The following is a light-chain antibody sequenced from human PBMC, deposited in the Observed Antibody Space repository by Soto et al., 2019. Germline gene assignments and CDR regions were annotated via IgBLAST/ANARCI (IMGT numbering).Light chain of an antibody. Sequence: DIQMTHSPSTLSASVGDRVTITCRASQSISSWLAWYQQKPGKAPKLLIYKASTLESGVPSRFSGSGSGTDFTLTISSLPPEDFATYYCQQYDTYSTFGQGTKVDIK. CDR2: KAS. V-gene: IGKV1-5*03. J-gene: IGKJ1*01. CDR3: QQYDTYST. CDR1: QSISSW.